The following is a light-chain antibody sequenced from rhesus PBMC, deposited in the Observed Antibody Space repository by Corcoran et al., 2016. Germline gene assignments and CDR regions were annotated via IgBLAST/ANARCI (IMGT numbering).Light chain of an antibody. J-gene: IGKJ4*01. CDR1: QSVSSR. Sequence: EIVMTQSPATLSLSPGESATLSCRASQSVSSRLAWYQQKPGQAPKLLIYGASSRATGIPDRCSGGGAGTEFTRTSSSLEPEDVGVYYCQQDYSWPLTFGGGTKVELK. CDR2: GAS. V-gene: IGKV3-42*01. CDR3: QQDYSWPLT.